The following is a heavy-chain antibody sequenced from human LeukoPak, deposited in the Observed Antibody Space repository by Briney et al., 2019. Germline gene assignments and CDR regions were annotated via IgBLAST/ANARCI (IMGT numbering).Heavy chain of an antibody. CDR3: ARRYHFGGSVVGEAFDI. J-gene: IGHJ3*02. D-gene: IGHD2-21*01. CDR2: IYYSGST. CDR1: GGSISSSSYY. Sequence: SETLSLTCTVSGGSISSSSYYWGWIRQPPGKGLEWIGSIYYSGSTYYNPSLKSRVTISVDTSKNQFSLKLSSVTAADTAVYYCARRYHFGGSVVGEAFDIWGQGTMVTVSS. V-gene: IGHV4-39*07.